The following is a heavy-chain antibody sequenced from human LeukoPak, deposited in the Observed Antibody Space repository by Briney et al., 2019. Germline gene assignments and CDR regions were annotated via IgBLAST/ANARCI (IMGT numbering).Heavy chain of an antibody. CDR1: GFTFSSYS. D-gene: IGHD4-17*01. Sequence: GGSLRLSCAASGFTFSSYSMNWVRQAPGKGLEWVSSISSSSSYIYYADSVKGRFTISRDNAKNSLYLQMNSLRAEDTAVYYCARDRFDYGDYYFDYWGQGTLVTVSS. J-gene: IGHJ4*02. V-gene: IGHV3-21*01. CDR3: ARDRFDYGDYYFDY. CDR2: ISSSSSYI.